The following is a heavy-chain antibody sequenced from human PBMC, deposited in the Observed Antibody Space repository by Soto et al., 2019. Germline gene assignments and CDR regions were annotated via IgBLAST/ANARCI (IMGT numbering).Heavy chain of an antibody. D-gene: IGHD3-10*01. Sequence: SETVSLTCAVSGDSITKGAYHWNWIRLHPDNRLEWIGYIYYSGSTFYATSLRSGVTISADTSKTNFSLKLNSVIVADTAIYYCARDRPIRDSGSTSFDPWGQR. CDR3: ARDRPIRDSGSTSFDP. J-gene: IGHJ5*02. CDR2: IYYSGST. CDR1: GDSITKGAYH. V-gene: IGHV4-31*11.